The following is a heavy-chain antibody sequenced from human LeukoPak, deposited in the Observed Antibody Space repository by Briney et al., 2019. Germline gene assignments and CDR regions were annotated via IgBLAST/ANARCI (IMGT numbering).Heavy chain of an antibody. CDR2: ISSSSSYI. V-gene: IGHV3-21*01. Sequence: GGSLRLSCAASGFSFSSYEINWVRQAPGKGLEWVSSISSSSSYIYYADSVKGRFTISRDNAKNSLYLQMNSLRAEDTAVYYCARGYGDYVRYFNYWGQGTLVTVSS. CDR3: ARGYGDYVRYFNY. CDR1: GFSFSSYE. J-gene: IGHJ4*02. D-gene: IGHD4-17*01.